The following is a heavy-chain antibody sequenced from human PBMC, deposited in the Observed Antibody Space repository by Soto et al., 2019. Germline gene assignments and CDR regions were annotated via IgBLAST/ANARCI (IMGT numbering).Heavy chain of an antibody. CDR1: GGPVSGDYLY. Sequence: SETLSLTCVVCGGPVSGDYLYWSWIRHLPGKRLQWIANVYHTGTTYYNPSLKSRASISVDTSQNQFSLILASVTAADTAVYYFTRGLVTDYKSSDYHYYLAMDFLGHGTSVTVCS. CDR3: TRGLVTDYKSSDYHYYLAMDF. V-gene: IGHV4-30-4*08. CDR2: VYHTGTT. D-gene: IGHD3-22*01. J-gene: IGHJ6*02.